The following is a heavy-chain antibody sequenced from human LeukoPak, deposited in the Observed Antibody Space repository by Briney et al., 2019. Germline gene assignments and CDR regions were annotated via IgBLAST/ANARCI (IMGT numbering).Heavy chain of an antibody. V-gene: IGHV3-73*01. J-gene: IGHJ4*02. CDR2: MRSKAQNYAT. CDR1: RFTFRDSV. D-gene: IGHD3-22*01. Sequence: GGPLRLSCAASRFTFRDSVMHWVRQPPGKGLGWVGRMRSKAQNYATAYAASVKGRFTISRDDSKNTAFLQMNSLKTEDTAVYYCTNYDDSSDLWGYWGQGTLVTVSS. CDR3: TNYDDSSDLWGY.